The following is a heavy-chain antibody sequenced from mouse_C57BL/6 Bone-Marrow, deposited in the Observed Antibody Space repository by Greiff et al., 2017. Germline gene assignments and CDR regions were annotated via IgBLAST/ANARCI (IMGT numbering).Heavy chain of an antibody. Sequence: VQLQQSGAELVKPGASVKLSCKASGYTFTEYTIHWVKQRSGQGLEWIGWFYPGSGSIKYNEKFKDKATLTADKSSSTVYMELSRLTSEDSAVYFCARHEEGENGNYPDAMDYWGQGTSVTVSS. V-gene: IGHV1-62-2*01. CDR3: ARHEEGENGNYPDAMDY. CDR2: FYPGSGSI. J-gene: IGHJ4*01. D-gene: IGHD2-1*01. CDR1: GYTFTEYT.